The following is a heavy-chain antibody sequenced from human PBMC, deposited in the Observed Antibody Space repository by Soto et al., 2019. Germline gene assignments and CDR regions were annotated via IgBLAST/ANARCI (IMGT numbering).Heavy chain of an antibody. J-gene: IGHJ6*02. CDR3: ARHYYDSSGYGYYYYGMDV. V-gene: IGHV1-69*13. D-gene: IGHD3-22*01. CDR1: GGTFSSYA. Sequence: SVKVSCKASGGTFSSYAISWVRQAPGQGLEWMGGIIPIFGTANYAQKFQGRVTITADESTSTAYMELSSLRSEDTAVYYCARHYYDSSGYGYYYYGMDVWGQGTTVTVSS. CDR2: IIPIFGTA.